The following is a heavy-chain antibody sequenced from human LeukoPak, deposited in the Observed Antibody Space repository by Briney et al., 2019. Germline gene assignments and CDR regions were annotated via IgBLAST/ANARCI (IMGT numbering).Heavy chain of an antibody. D-gene: IGHD3-22*01. Sequence: SETLSLTCTVSGGSISSGSYYWGWIRQPPGKGLKWIGSIYYSGSTYYNPSLKSRVTISVDTSKNQFSLKLTSVTAADTAVYYCTYSSSGYSRAFDIWGQGTMVTVSS. CDR3: TYSSSGYSRAFDI. CDR1: GGSISSGSYY. CDR2: IYYSGST. V-gene: IGHV4-39*01. J-gene: IGHJ3*02.